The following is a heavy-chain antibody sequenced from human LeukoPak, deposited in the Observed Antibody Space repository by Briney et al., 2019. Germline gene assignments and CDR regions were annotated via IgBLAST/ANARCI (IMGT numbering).Heavy chain of an antibody. J-gene: IGHJ4*02. V-gene: IGHV3-23*01. Sequence: SGGSLRLSCAASGFTFSSYAMSWVRQTPVKGLEWVSTISGGGGSTYYADSVKGRFTISRDNSKNTLYLQVNSLGAEDTAVYYCAKGGKWDVTPFDYWGQGTLVTVSS. CDR1: GFTFSSYA. D-gene: IGHD1-26*01. CDR3: AKGGKWDVTPFDY. CDR2: ISGGGGST.